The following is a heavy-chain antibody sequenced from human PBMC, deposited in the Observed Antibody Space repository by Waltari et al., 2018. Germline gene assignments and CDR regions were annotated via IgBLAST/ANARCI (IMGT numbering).Heavy chain of an antibody. V-gene: IGHV1-69-2*01. Sequence: EVQLVQSGAEVKKPGATVKISCKVSGYTFTDYYMHWVQQAPGKGLEWMGLVDPEDGETISAEKFQGRVPITADTSTDTAYMELSSLRSEDTAVYYCATAPRPPYYGDYGTFDYWGQGTLVTVSS. CDR2: VDPEDGET. CDR3: ATAPRPPYYGDYGTFDY. J-gene: IGHJ4*02. CDR1: GYTFTDYY. D-gene: IGHD4-17*01.